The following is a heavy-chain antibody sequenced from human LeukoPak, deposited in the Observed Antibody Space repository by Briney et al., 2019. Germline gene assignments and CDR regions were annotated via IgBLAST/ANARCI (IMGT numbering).Heavy chain of an antibody. V-gene: IGHV3-33*06. J-gene: IGHJ4*02. CDR1: GFTFSSHG. CDR2: IWYDGSNK. CDR3: AKDTAAYYYGSGTSV. Sequence: PGGSLRLSCAASGFTFSSHGMHWVRQAPGKGLEWVAVIWYDGSNKYYADSVKGRFTISRDNSKNTLYLQMNSLRAEDTAVYYCAKDTAAYYYGSGTSVWGQGTLVTVSS. D-gene: IGHD3-10*01.